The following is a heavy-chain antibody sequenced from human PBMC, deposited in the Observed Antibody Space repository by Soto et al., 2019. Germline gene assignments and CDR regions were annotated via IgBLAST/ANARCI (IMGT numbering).Heavy chain of an antibody. D-gene: IGHD6-13*01. CDR2: IYSGGST. CDR3: ARAEWGSSYTQYCYALDV. CDR1: GFTVSNNY. V-gene: IGHV3-53*03. Sequence: PGGSLRLSCAASGFTVSNNYISWVRQPPGKGLEWVSLIYSGGSTYYADSVKGRFTLSRDNSKNTVYLQMNSLRAEDTAVYYCARAEWGSSYTQYCYALDVWGQGTTVTVSS. J-gene: IGHJ6*02.